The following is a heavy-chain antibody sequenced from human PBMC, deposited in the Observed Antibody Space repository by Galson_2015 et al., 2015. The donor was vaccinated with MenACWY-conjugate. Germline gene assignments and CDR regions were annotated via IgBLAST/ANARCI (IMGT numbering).Heavy chain of an antibody. D-gene: IGHD3-10*01. V-gene: IGHV1-18*01. CDR2: ISGYNGDT. CDR3: ARDRDVNYLPHNVMVRGEAMDV. J-gene: IGHJ6*02. Sequence: SVKVSCKASDDRFTSYGISWVRQAPGQGLEWMGWISGYNGDTHYAQKLEGRVTMTTDTSTSTAYMELRSLRSDDTAVYYCARDRDVNYLPHNVMVRGEAMDVWGQGTTVTVSS. CDR1: DDRFTSYG.